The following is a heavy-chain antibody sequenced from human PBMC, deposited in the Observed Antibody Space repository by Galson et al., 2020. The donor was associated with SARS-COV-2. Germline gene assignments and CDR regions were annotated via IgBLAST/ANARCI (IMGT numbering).Heavy chain of an antibody. CDR1: GFTFSSYA. CDR2: ISYDGSNK. V-gene: IGHV3-30-3*01. J-gene: IGHJ4*02. Sequence: TGGSLRLSCAASGFTFSSYAMHWVRQAPGKGLEWVAVISYDGSNKYYADSVKGRFTISRDNSKNTLYLQMNSLRAEDTAVYYCARVFEPVTRLDGSGSNSLDYWGQGTLVTVSS. CDR3: ARVFEPVTRLDGSGSNSLDY. D-gene: IGHD3-10*01.